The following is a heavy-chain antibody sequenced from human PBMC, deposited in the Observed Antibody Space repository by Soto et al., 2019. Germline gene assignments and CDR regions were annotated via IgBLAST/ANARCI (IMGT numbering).Heavy chain of an antibody. CDR1: GGSIRSYY. Sequence: PSETLSLTCTVSGGSIRSYYWSWIRQPPGKGLEWIGYIYYSGSTDYNPSLKSRVTISVDTSKNQFSLKLRSVTAADTAVYYCARYSYNFDDWGQGILVTVSS. CDR3: ARYSYNFDD. J-gene: IGHJ4*02. V-gene: IGHV4-59*01. D-gene: IGHD2-21*01. CDR2: IYYSGST.